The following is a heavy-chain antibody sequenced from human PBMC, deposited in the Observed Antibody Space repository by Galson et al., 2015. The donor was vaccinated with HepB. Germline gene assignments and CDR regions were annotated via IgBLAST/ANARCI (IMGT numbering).Heavy chain of an antibody. CDR3: AREGIAAAGFDY. D-gene: IGHD6-13*01. CDR2: IYYSGST. CDR1: GGSISSGDYY. V-gene: IGHV4-30-4*01. Sequence: TLSLTCTVSGGSISSGDYYWSWIRQPPGKGLEWIGYIYYSGSTYYNPSLKSRVTISVDTSKNQFSLKLSSVTAADTAVYYCAREGIAAAGFDYWGQGTLVTVSS. J-gene: IGHJ4*02.